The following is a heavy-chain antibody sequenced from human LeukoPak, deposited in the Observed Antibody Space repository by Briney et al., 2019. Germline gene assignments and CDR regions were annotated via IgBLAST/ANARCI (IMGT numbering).Heavy chain of an antibody. CDR1: GGSISSSSYY. D-gene: IGHD6-19*01. V-gene: IGHV4-39*07. CDR3: ARVSYSSGWYEIEWDFFDY. CDR2: IYYSGST. Sequence: PPETLSLTCTVSGGSISSSSYYWGWICQPPGKGLEWIGSIYYSGSTYYNPSLKSRVTISVDTSKNQFSLKLSSVTAAATAVYYCARVSYSSGWYEIEWDFFDYWGPGTLVTGSS. J-gene: IGHJ4*02.